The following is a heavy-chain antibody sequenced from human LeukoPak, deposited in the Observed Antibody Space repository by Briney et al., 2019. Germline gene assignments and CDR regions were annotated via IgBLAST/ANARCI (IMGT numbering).Heavy chain of an antibody. Sequence: PGGSLRLSCAASGFTFRNYAMSWVHQTPGKGLEWVSAINDDGTSTYYADSVKGRFAISRDNSKNTLYLQMNSLRAEDTAVYYCAKGAHVVVPAAILFDNWGQGTLVAVSS. CDR1: GFTFRNYA. V-gene: IGHV3-23*01. D-gene: IGHD2-2*01. J-gene: IGHJ4*02. CDR3: AKGAHVVVPAAILFDN. CDR2: INDDGTST.